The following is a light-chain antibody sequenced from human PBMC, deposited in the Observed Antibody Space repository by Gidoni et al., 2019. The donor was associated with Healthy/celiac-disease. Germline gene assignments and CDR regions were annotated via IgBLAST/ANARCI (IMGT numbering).Light chain of an antibody. J-gene: IGKJ1*01. CDR3: QQYGNSRVT. CDR2: GAS. Sequence: EIVLTQSPGTLSLSPGERATLSCRASQSVSSSYLAWYQQKPGQAPRLLSFGASSRATGIPDRFSGSGSGTDFTLTISRLEPEDFAVYYCQQYGNSRVTFGQGTKVEIK. CDR1: QSVSSSY. V-gene: IGKV3-20*01.